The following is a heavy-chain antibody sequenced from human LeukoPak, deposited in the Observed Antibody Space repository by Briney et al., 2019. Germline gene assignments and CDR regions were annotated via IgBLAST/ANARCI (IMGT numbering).Heavy chain of an antibody. V-gene: IGHV3-74*01. J-gene: IGHJ5*02. CDR1: GFTFSSYV. CDR3: AREIYSTT. D-gene: IGHD6-13*01. CDR2: IKSDGSST. Sequence: GGSLRLSCAASGFTFSSYVMSWVRQAPGKGLEWVSRIKSDGSSTSYADSVKGRFTISRDNARSTLYLQMNSLRAEDTAVYYCAREIYSTTWGQGTLVTVSS.